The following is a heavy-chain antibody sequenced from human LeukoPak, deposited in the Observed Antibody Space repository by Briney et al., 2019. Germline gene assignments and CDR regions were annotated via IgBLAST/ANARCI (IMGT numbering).Heavy chain of an antibody. CDR2: IYSGGST. CDR1: GFTVSSNY. D-gene: IGHD1-26*01. V-gene: IGHV3-53*01. CDR3: ARHLVGATPAFDI. J-gene: IGHJ3*02. Sequence: GGSLRLSCAASGFTVSSNYMSWVRQAPGKGLEWVSVIYSGGSTYYADSVKGRFTISRDNSKNTLYLQMNSLRAEDTAVYYCARHLVGATPAFDIWGQGTMVTVSS.